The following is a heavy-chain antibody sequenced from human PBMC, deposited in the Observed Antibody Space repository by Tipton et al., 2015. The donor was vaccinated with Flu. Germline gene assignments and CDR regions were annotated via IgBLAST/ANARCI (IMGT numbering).Heavy chain of an antibody. V-gene: IGHV3-48*03. Sequence: CAASGFTFSSYEMNWVRQAPGKGLEWVSYISSSGSTIYYADSVKGRFTISRDNAKNSLYLQMNSLRAEDTAVYYCARELTIFGVVNSGMDVWGQGTTVTVSS. J-gene: IGHJ6*02. CDR3: ARELTIFGVVNSGMDV. D-gene: IGHD3-3*01. CDR2: ISSSGSTI. CDR1: GFTFSSYE.